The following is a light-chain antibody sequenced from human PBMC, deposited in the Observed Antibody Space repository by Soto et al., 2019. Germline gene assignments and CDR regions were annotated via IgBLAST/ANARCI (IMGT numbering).Light chain of an antibody. V-gene: IGKV3-15*01. J-gene: IGKJ1*01. CDR3: QQYNEWPSWT. CDR1: QSITSN. CDR2: AAS. Sequence: DIVMTQSPATLSVSPGERATLSCRASQSITSNLAWYQQKPGQAPRLLIYAASTRATGIPARFSGSGSGTEFTLTISSLQSEDFAVYYCQQYNEWPSWTFGQGTKVDIK.